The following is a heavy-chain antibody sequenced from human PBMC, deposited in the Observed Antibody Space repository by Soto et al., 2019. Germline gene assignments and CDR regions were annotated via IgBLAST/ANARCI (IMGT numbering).Heavy chain of an antibody. D-gene: IGHD3-10*01. CDR1: GFTFSNYW. J-gene: IGHJ1*01. CDR2: IKQDGSEK. CDR3: ASGLWTFQH. V-gene: IGHV3-7*01. Sequence: GGSLRLSCAGSGFTFSNYWMSWVRQAPGKGLEWVANIKQDGSEKYYVDSVKGRFTISRDNAKNSLYLQMNSLGAEDTAVYFCASGLWTFQHWGQGTLVPVSS.